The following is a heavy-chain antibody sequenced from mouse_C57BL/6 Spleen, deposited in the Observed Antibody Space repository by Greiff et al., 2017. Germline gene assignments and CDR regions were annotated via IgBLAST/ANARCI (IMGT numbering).Heavy chain of an antibody. CDR1: GYTFTDYE. CDR2: IDPETGGT. D-gene: IGHD1-1*01. CDR3: TRNFRAITTVVASDY. J-gene: IGHJ2*01. V-gene: IGHV1-15*01. Sequence: QVQLKQSGAELVRPGASVTLSCKASGYTFTDYEMHWVKQTPVHGLEWIGAIDPETGGTAYNQKFKGKAILTADKSSSTAYMELRSLTSEDSAVYYGTRNFRAITTVVASDYGGQGTTLTVSS.